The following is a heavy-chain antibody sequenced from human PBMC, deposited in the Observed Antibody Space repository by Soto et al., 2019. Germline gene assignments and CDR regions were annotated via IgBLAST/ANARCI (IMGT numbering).Heavy chain of an antibody. Sequence: SVKVSCTASGGTFSSYAFSWVRQAPGQGLEWMGGIVPIYGTRGFAQKFQGRLTITADEPTRTAYMELSSLRSEDTAVYYCARDLDDEGSGGHHYYGMAGSGQGTKVTLSS. CDR1: GGTFSSYA. J-gene: IGHJ6*02. V-gene: IGHV1-69*13. CDR2: IVPIYGTR. CDR3: ARDLDDEGSGGHHYYGMAG. D-gene: IGHD3-10*01.